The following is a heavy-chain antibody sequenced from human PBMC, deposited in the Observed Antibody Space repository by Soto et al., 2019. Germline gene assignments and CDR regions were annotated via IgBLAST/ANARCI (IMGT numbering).Heavy chain of an antibody. CDR1: GGSISSGGYS. D-gene: IGHD6-13*01. CDR3: ARGYSSSWGWFDP. V-gene: IGHV4-30-2*01. CDR2: IYHSGST. Sequence: GPGLSSETLSLTCAVSGGSISSGGYSWSWIRQPPGKGLEWIGYIYHSGSTYYNPSLKSRVTISVDRSKNQFSLKLSSVTAADTAVYYCARGYSSSWGWFDPWGQGTLVTVSS. J-gene: IGHJ5*02.